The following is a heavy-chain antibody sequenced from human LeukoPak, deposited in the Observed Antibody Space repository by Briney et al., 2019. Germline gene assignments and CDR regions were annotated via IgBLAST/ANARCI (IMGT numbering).Heavy chain of an antibody. CDR1: GLPFTYYG. Sequence: GGALSLSCVSSGLPFTYYGMTWVRQAPGKGLEGVSSFILCGGHTFYADSLKGRLNISRDNSKDTLYVQMVSLSAEDAYIYSCAGRSGWWAHDYWGEGTLVTVSS. CDR2: FILCGGHT. J-gene: IGHJ4*02. V-gene: IGHV3-23*01. D-gene: IGHD6-19*01. CDR3: AGRSGWWAHDY.